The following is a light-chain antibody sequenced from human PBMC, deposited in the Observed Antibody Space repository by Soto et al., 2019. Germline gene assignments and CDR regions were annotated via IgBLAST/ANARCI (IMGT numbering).Light chain of an antibody. Sequence: DIQMTQSPSSLSASVGDRVTITCRASQSISSYLNWYQQKPGKAPKLLIYAASSLQSGVPSRFSGSGSGTEFPLTISSLQPEDFAAYYCQQNYSTPFTFGPGTKVDIK. V-gene: IGKV1-39*01. CDR1: QSISSY. CDR2: AAS. J-gene: IGKJ3*01. CDR3: QQNYSTPFT.